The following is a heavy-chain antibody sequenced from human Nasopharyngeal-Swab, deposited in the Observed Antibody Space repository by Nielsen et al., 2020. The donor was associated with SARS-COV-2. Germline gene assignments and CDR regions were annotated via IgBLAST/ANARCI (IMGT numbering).Heavy chain of an antibody. CDR2: IHYSENT. CDR3: ARDRGCSYGDPLSYFDY. D-gene: IGHD5-18*01. V-gene: IGHV4-59*01. J-gene: IGHJ4*02. Sequence: RQAPGKGLEWIGNIHYSENTNYNPSLKSRVTMSVGTSTDQFSLKLRSVTAADTAVYYCARDRGCSYGDPLSYFDYWGQGTLVTVSS.